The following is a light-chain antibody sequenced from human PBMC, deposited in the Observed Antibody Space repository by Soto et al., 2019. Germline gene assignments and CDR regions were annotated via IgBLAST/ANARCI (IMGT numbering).Light chain of an antibody. V-gene: IGKV3-20*01. CDR3: QQYGISPIT. CDR1: QSVSSSH. CDR2: AAS. Sequence: PAERATLSCRASQSVSSSHLAWYQHKPGQAHRLLIYAASSRATGSTDRFSGGGSGTDFTLTISRLEPEDFAVYYCQQYGISPITFGQGNDWRL. J-gene: IGKJ5*01.